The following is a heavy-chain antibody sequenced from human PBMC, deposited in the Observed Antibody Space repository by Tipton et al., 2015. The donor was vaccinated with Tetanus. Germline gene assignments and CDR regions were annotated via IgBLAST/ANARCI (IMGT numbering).Heavy chain of an antibody. Sequence: QSGAEVKKPGASVRVSCKTSGYSFTSYDIHWVRQVSGQGLEWMGWMKPKSGDTGYAQKFRDRVTMTSDTSMNTAYMELSRLTSEDTALYYCATIGGAYPRAHDDWGQGTLVTVSS. CDR1: GYSFTSYD. CDR3: ATIGGAYPRAHDD. D-gene: IGHD1-26*01. V-gene: IGHV1-8*01. J-gene: IGHJ4*02. CDR2: MKPKSGDT.